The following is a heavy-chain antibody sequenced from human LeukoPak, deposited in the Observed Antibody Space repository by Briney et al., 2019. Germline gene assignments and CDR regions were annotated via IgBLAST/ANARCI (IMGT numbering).Heavy chain of an antibody. CDR3: AKDPRVAVAGPIDY. J-gene: IGHJ4*02. D-gene: IGHD6-19*01. CDR1: GFTFSSYA. V-gene: IGHV3-30*18. Sequence: GGSLRLSCAASGFTFSSYAMSWVRQAPGKGLEWLAVISYNGGNKYYAESVKGRFTISRDNSKNTLYLQMNSLRGDDTAVYYCAKDPRVAVAGPIDYWGQGTLVIVSS. CDR2: ISYNGGNK.